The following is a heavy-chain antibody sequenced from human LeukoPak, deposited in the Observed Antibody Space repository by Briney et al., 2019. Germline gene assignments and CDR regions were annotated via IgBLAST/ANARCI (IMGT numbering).Heavy chain of an antibody. Sequence: GGTLRLSCAASEFXFNRYWMSWVRQAPGKGLEWVADIKHDGSEAHYVDSVKGRFTISRDNAKNSLSLQMNSLNVDDTGDYFCTRDALFGSGRTHLDFWSQGTLVSVSS. V-gene: IGHV3-7*04. CDR1: EFXFNRYW. CDR2: IKHDGSEA. CDR3: TRDALFGSGRTHLDF. J-gene: IGHJ4*02. D-gene: IGHD3-10*01.